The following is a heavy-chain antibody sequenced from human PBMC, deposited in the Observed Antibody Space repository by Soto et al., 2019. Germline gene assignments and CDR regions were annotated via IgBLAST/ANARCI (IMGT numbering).Heavy chain of an antibody. D-gene: IGHD3-10*01. J-gene: IGHJ6*02. CDR2: ISYVGTNK. V-gene: IGHV3-30*18. Sequence: QVQLVESRGGVVQRRSSLRVSCAASGFTFSRYAMSWVRQAPGWGLAWVVVISYVGTNKDHTGSVEGRFSIYRDKSKNMLLLQMVSLRDDATAMYYCAKVLADYGSGTYCAVNVWGEGTTVTV. CDR1: GFTFSRYA. CDR3: AKVLADYGSGTYCAVNV.